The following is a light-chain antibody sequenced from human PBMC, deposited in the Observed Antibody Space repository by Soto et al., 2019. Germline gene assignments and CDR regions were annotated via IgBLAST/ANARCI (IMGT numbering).Light chain of an antibody. V-gene: IGKV1-5*03. J-gene: IGKJ1*01. CDR3: QHYSSYSEA. CDR1: QTISSW. Sequence: DIQMTQSPSTLSGSVGDRVTITCRASQTISSWLAWYQQKPGKAPRLLIYKASTLRSGVPSRLSGSASGTVCTLTISSLKPDDFATYYCQHYSSYSEAFGKGTKVEIK. CDR2: KAS.